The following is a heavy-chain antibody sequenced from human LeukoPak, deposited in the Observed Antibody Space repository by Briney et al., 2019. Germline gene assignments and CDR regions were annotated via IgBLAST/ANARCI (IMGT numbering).Heavy chain of an antibody. CDR1: GGSVSSGGYY. CDR3: ARGDGGYPH. D-gene: IGHD5-12*01. CDR2: IYYSGST. V-gene: IGHV4-61*08. J-gene: IGHJ4*02. Sequence: SETLSLTCTVSGGSVSSGGYYWSWIRQPPGKGLEWIGYIYYSGSTNYNPSLKSRVTISVDTSKNQFSLKLSSVTAADTAVYYCARGDGGYPHWGQGTLVTVSS.